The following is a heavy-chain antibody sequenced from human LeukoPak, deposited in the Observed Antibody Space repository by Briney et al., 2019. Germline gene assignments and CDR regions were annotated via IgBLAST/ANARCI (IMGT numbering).Heavy chain of an antibody. V-gene: IGHV4-39*01. CDR2: IYYSGST. D-gene: IGHD1-26*01. CDR1: GGSISSSGYY. J-gene: IGHJ5*02. Sequence: PSETLSLTCTVAGGSISSSGYYSGWIRQPPGKGLEWIASIYYSGSTYYNPSLKSRVTISVDTSKNQLSLKLRSLTAADTAVYYCARHEYSGSYYGLSWFDPWGQGTLVTVSS. CDR3: ARHEYSGSYYGLSWFDP.